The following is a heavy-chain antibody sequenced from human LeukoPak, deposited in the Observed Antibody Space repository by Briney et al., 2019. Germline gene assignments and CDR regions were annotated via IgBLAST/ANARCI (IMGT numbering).Heavy chain of an antibody. CDR2: ISAYNGNT. Sequence: ASVKVSCKASGYTFTGYYMHWVRQAPGQGLEWMGWISAYNGNTNYAQKLQGRVTMTTDTSTSTAYMELRSLRSDDTAVYYCARDSYDSSGYYLYYYYYGMDVWGQGTTVTVSS. J-gene: IGHJ6*02. D-gene: IGHD3-22*01. V-gene: IGHV1-18*04. CDR1: GYTFTGYY. CDR3: ARDSYDSSGYYLYYYYYGMDV.